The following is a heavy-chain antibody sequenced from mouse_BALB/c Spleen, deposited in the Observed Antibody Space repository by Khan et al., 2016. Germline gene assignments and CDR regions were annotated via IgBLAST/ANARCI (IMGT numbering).Heavy chain of an antibody. CDR2: IDPYNGNT. D-gene: IGHD2-1*01. CDR1: GYTFTTYT. V-gene: IGHV1S135*01. CDR3: ASDLLWYAMDY. J-gene: IGHJ4*01. Sequence: VQLKQSGPELVKPGASVKVSCKASGYTFTTYTMYWVKQSHGKNLEWIGYIDPYNGNTTYNQKFKGKATLTVDKSSSTAYMHLNSLASDDSAVYYCASDLLWYAMDYWSQGTSVTVSS.